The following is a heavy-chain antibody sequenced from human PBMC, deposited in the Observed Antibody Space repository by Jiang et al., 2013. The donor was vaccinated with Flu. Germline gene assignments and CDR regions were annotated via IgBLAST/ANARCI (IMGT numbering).Heavy chain of an antibody. CDR2: FNPRGGST. CDR3: ARAKYKWDSHFYYGMDV. D-gene: IGHD1-7*01. Sequence: GAEVKKPGASVKLSCKTSGHPFNDQYIHWVRQAPGQGLEWMAMFNPRGGSTTYAPKFQGRVTVSRDTSMNTVYMELSSLRSGDTAIYYCARAKYKWDSHFYYGMDVWGQGTTVTVSS. V-gene: IGHV1-46*02. CDR1: GHPFNDQY. J-gene: IGHJ6*02.